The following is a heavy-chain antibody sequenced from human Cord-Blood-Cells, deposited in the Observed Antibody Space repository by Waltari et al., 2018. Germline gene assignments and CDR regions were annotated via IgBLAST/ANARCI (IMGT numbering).Heavy chain of an antibody. Sequence: QVQLQESGPGLVKPSETLSLTCAVSGYSISSGYYWGWIRQPPGTGLEWIGRIYHSGSTYYHPSLKSRVTISVDTSKNQFALKLGSVTAADTAVYYCAGRYFDLWGRGTLVTVSS. J-gene: IGHJ2*01. V-gene: IGHV4-38-2*01. CDR1: GYSISSGYY. CDR2: IYHSGST. CDR3: AGRYFDL.